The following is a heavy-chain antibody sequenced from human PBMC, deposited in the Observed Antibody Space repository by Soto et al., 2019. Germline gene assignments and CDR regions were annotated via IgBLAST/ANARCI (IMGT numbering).Heavy chain of an antibody. CDR2: IFWDDDK. D-gene: IGHD6-13*01. CDR3: AHRPVAAAETGSNRFDP. V-gene: IGHV2-5*02. Sequence: QITLRESAPTLMKPTQTLTLTCTFSGFSLSTSGVGVGWIRQPPGKALEWLALIFWDDDKRYSPSLMSRLTITKETSTCQVVLTMTNRDLVDTATYYFAHRPVAAAETGSNRFDPWCQGTLVTISS. J-gene: IGHJ5*02. CDR1: GFSLSTSGVG.